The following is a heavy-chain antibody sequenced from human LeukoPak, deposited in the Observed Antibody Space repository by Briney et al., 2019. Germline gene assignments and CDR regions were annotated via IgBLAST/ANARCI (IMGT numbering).Heavy chain of an antibody. Sequence: ASVKVSCKASGYTFTSYYMHWVRQAPGQGLEWMGIINPSGGSTSYAQKFQGRVTMTRDMSTSTVYMELSSLRSEDTAVYYCARGGPIYSGYDWGDYWGQGTLVTVSS. CDR1: GYTFTSYY. J-gene: IGHJ4*02. CDR3: ARGGPIYSGYDWGDY. D-gene: IGHD5-12*01. V-gene: IGHV1-46*01. CDR2: INPSGGST.